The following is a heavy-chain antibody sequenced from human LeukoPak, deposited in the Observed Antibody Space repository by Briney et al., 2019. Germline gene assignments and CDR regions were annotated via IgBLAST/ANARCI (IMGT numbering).Heavy chain of an antibody. J-gene: IGHJ4*02. D-gene: IGHD3-22*01. V-gene: IGHV3-33*01. CDR2: IWYDGSDK. CDR3: ARESPDVDSSGLDY. CDR1: GFTFSSYG. Sequence: PGRSPRIHFAASGFTFSSYGMHWVRQAPGKGLEWVAVIWYDGSDKYYADSVKGRFTISRDNSKNTLYLQMNSLRAEDTAVYYCARESPDVDSSGLDYWGQGTLVTVSS.